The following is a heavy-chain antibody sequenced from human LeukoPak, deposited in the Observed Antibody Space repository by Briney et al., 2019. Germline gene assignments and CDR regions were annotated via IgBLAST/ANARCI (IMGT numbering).Heavy chain of an antibody. CDR1: GFTFSSYG. CDR3: ASRIVGTPDYFDY. Sequence: GGSLRLSCAASGFTFSSYGMSWVRQAPGKGLEWVSAISGSGGSTYYADSVKGRFTISRDNAKNSLYLQLNSLRVEDTAVYYCASRIVGTPDYFDYWGQGTLVTVSS. J-gene: IGHJ4*02. CDR2: ISGSGGST. D-gene: IGHD1-26*01. V-gene: IGHV3-23*01.